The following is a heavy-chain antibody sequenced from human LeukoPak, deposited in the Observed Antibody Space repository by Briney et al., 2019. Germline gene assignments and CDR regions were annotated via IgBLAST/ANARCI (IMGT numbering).Heavy chain of an antibody. CDR1: GFTFSSYA. D-gene: IGHD2-15*01. Sequence: SGGSLRLSCAASGFTFSSYAMSWVRQAPGKGLEWVSAISGSGGSTYYADSVKGRFTISRDNSKNTLYLQMNSLRAEDTAVYYWAKDLVVVVAATPGGYYFDYWGQGTLVTVSS. CDR2: ISGSGGST. CDR3: AKDLVVVVAATPGGYYFDY. J-gene: IGHJ4*02. V-gene: IGHV3-23*01.